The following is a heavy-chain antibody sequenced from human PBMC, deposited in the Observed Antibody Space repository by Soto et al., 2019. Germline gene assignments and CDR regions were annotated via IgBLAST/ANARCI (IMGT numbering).Heavy chain of an antibody. V-gene: IGHV1-3*01. D-gene: IGHD3-9*01. CDR2: INAGNGNT. CDR1: GYTFTSYA. CDR3: ARGYFALAYFDL. Sequence: QVQLVQSGAEVKKPGASVKVSCKASGYTFTSYAMHWVRQAPGQRLEWMGWINAGNGNTKYSQKFQGRVTITRDTAASTAYMELSSLRSEETDVYYCARGYFALAYFDLWGRGTLVTVSS. J-gene: IGHJ2*01.